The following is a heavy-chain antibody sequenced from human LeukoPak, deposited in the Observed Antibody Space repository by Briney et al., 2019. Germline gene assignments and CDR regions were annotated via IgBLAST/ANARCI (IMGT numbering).Heavy chain of an antibody. CDR1: GFTFSSYA. J-gene: IGHJ4*02. CDR2: ISANGDTT. V-gene: IGHV3-23*01. Sequence: GGSLRLSCAASGFTFSSYAMSWVRQAPGKGLEGVSGISANGDTTKYADSVKGRFTIPRVNAKNTVLLQMNSLRADDTAVYYCAKEGRIAAGTGDYFDYWGQGTLVTVSS. D-gene: IGHD6-13*01. CDR3: AKEGRIAAGTGDYFDY.